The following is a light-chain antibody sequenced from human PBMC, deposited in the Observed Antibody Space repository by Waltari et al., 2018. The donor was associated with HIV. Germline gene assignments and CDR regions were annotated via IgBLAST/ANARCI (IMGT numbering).Light chain of an antibody. CDR3: SSYTSSSWV. CDR1: SSDVDYYNY. Sequence: QSALTQPASVSRSPGQSITISCTAISSDVDYYNYDCWYQQHPGNAPKLMIYDVTHRPSGVSNRFSGSKSGNTASLTISGLQAEDEADYYCSSYTSSSWVFGGGTKLTVL. V-gene: IGLV2-14*03. CDR2: DVT. J-gene: IGLJ3*02.